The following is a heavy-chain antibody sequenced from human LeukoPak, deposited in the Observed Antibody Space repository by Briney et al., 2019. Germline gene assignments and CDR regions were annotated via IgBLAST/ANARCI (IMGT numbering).Heavy chain of an antibody. CDR2: INHSEST. J-gene: IGHJ4*02. CDR1: GESFSGYY. CDR3: ATSGGTLGPTNYFAY. Sequence: SETLSLTCAVYGESFSGYYWSWIRQPPGKGLDWIGEINHSESTNYNPSLKSRVTISVDTSKNQFSLKLSSVTAADTAVYYCATSGGTLGPTNYFAYWGQGTLVTVSS. D-gene: IGHD3-16*01. V-gene: IGHV4-34*01.